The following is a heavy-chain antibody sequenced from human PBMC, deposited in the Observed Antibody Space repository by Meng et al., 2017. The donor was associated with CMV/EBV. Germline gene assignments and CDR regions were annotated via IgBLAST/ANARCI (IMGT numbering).Heavy chain of an antibody. Sequence: QAQLGQSGAEVKKPGASVKVSCKASGGTFSSYASSWVRQAPGQGLEWMGGIIPIFGTANYAQKFQGRVTITADESTSTAYMELSSLRSEDTAVYYCARIYDSSGYYNYYFDYWGQGTLVTVSS. CDR2: IIPIFGTA. J-gene: IGHJ4*02. CDR1: GGTFSSYA. D-gene: IGHD3-22*01. CDR3: ARIYDSSGYYNYYFDY. V-gene: IGHV1-69*12.